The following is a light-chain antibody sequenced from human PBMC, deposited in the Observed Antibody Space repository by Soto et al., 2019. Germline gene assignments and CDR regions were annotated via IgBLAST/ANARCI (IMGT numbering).Light chain of an antibody. CDR1: QSISSY. V-gene: IGKV1-39*02. CDR2: AAS. J-gene: IGKJ4*01. Sequence: SRASQSISSYLNWYQQKPGKAPKLLIYAASSLQSGVPSRFSCSGPGTDYDLTIRRLQSEDFAVSFCQPDDKWPLNFGLGTKVDIK. CDR3: QPDDKWPLN.